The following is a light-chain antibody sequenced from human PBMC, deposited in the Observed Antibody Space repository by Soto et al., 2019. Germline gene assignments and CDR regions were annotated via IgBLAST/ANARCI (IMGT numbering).Light chain of an antibody. V-gene: IGLV2-8*01. CDR3: SSYAGSNMGV. J-gene: IGLJ1*01. CDR2: EVT. CDR1: SSDVGGYNF. Sequence: QSVLTQPPSASGSPGQSVTISCTGTSSDVGGYNFVSWYQQHPGKAPKLIIYEVTQRPSGVPDRFSASKSGDTASLTVSGLRAEDEADYYCSSYAGSNMGVFGSGTKVTVL.